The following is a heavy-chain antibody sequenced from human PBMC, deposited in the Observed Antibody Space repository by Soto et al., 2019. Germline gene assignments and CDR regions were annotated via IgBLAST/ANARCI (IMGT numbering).Heavy chain of an antibody. CDR2: INHSGST. D-gene: IGHD3-16*02. CDR1: GGSLSGYY. V-gene: IGHV4-34*01. CDR3: AGVLQLGELSSSAFDY. Sequence: PSEALCLTCAVYGGSLSGYYWSWSRQPPGKGLEWIGEINHSGSTNYNPSLKSRVTISVDTSKNQFSLKLSSVTAADTAVYYCAGVLQLGELSSSAFDYWGQGTLVTVSS. J-gene: IGHJ4*02.